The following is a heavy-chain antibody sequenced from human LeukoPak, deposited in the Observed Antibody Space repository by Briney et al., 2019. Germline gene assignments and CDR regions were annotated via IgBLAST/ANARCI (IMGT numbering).Heavy chain of an antibody. Sequence: SETLSLTCAVSGGSISSSNWWSWVRQPPGKGLEWIGEIYHSGSTNYNPSLKSRVTISVDMSKNQFSLKLSSVTAADTAVYYCASKQSRGYYDSSGYYPSDAFDIWGQGTMVTVSS. J-gene: IGHJ3*02. CDR3: ASKQSRGYYDSSGYYPSDAFDI. D-gene: IGHD3-22*01. CDR1: GGSISSSNW. CDR2: IYHSGST. V-gene: IGHV4-4*02.